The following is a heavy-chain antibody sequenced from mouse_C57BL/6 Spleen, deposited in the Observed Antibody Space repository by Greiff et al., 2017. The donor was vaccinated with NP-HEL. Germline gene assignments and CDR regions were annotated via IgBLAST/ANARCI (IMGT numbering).Heavy chain of an antibody. J-gene: IGHJ2*01. V-gene: IGHV10-1*01. CDR1: GFSFNTYA. D-gene: IGHD4-1*01. CDR2: IRSKSNNYAT. Sequence: EVQRVESGGGLVQPKGSLKLSCAASGFSFNTYAMNWVRQAPGKGLEWVARIRSKSNNYATYYADSVKDRFAISRDDSESMLYLQMNNLKTEDTAMYYCVRHVANWVFDYWGQGTTLTVSS. CDR3: VRHVANWVFDY.